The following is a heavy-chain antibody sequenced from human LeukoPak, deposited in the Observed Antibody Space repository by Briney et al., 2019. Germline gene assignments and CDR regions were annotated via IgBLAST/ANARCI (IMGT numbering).Heavy chain of an antibody. CDR2: IYYSGSA. Sequence: KPSETLSLTCTVSGGSISNYYWSWIRQPPGKGLEWIGYIYYSGSATCNSSLKSRVTISVDRSKNQFSLKLNSVTAADTAWYYCARGGSWYLIWGQGTLVTVSS. D-gene: IGHD6-13*01. CDR1: GGSISNYY. J-gene: IGHJ4*02. V-gene: IGHV4-59*01. CDR3: ARGGSWYLI.